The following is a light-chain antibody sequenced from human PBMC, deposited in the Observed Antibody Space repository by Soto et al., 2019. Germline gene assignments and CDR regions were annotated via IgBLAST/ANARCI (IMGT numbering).Light chain of an antibody. Sequence: EIVLTQSPATLSLSPGERATLSCRASQSINRHLAWYRQKPGQAPRLLIYDASNRATGIPARFSGSGSGTDYTLTISSLEPEDFGVYYCQQRSNWPPVTFGEGTKVEIK. CDR3: QQRSNWPPVT. V-gene: IGKV3-11*01. J-gene: IGKJ4*01. CDR2: DAS. CDR1: QSINRH.